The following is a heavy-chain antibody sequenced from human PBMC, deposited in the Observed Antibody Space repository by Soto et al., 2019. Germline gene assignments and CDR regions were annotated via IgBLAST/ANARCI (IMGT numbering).Heavy chain of an antibody. CDR3: ARGGIPDFFDY. Sequence: PSETLSLTCAVYGEPFSGHYWSWIRQPPGKGLEWIGEINHGGTTHHNPSLKSRVFISVDTSKNQVSLKLSSVTATDTAIYFCARGGIPDFFDYWGQGTLVTVSS. J-gene: IGHJ4*02. CDR1: GEPFSGHY. V-gene: IGHV4-34*01. CDR2: INHGGTT.